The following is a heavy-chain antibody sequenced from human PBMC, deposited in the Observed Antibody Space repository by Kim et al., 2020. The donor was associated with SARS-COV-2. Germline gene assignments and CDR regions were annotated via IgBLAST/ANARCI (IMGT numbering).Heavy chain of an antibody. V-gene: IGHV3-21*01. D-gene: IGHD6-19*01. J-gene: IGHJ4*02. Sequence: ISSANSVKGTFTISRDNAKTSLYLQMNSLRAEDTAVYYCARGIAVAPFDYWGQGTLVTVSS. CDR2: I. CDR3: ARGIAVAPFDY.